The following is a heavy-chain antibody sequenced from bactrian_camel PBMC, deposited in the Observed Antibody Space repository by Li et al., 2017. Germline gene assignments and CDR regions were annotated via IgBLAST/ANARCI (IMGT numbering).Heavy chain of an antibody. J-gene: IGHJ4*01. CDR2: INSWSGNE. D-gene: IGHD5*01. Sequence: DVQLVESGGGSVQAGGSLRLSCAASGDTYSGNCMGWFRQAPGKGLEWVSNINSWSGNEYYADSVKGRFAISRDSAKNMVWLQLNSLKTEDTALYYCALGRTGFLGTRGKGTQVTVS. V-gene: IGHV3S40*01. CDR1: GDTYSGNC.